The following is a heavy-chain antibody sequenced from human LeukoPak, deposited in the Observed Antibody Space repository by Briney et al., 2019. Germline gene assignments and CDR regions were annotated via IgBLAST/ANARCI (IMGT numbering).Heavy chain of an antibody. CDR1: GYTFTGYY. V-gene: IGHV1-2*02. D-gene: IGHD6-13*01. J-gene: IGHJ4*02. CDR3: ARARRIAAAGTNPGDY. Sequence: GASVKVSRKASGYTFTGYYMHWVRQAPGQGLEWMGWINPNSGGTNYAQKFQGRVTMTRDTSISTAYMELSRLRSDDTAVYYCARARRIAAAGTNPGDYWGQGTLVTVSS. CDR2: INPNSGGT.